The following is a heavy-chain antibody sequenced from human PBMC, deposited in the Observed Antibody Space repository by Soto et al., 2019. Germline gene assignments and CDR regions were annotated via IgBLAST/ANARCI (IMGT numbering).Heavy chain of an antibody. CDR2: INHSGST. V-gene: IGHV4-34*01. D-gene: IGHD7-27*01. CDR1: GFTFSSYA. J-gene: IGHJ4*02. CDR3: ARGLSRLGNFDY. Sequence: PGGSLRLSCAASGFTFSSYAMSWIRQPPGKGLEWIGEINHSGSTNYNPSLKSRVTISVDTSKNQFSLKLSSVTAADTAVYYCARGLSRLGNFDYWGQGTLVTVSS.